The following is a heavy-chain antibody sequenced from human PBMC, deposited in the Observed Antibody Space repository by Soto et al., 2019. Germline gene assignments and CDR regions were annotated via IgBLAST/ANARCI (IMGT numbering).Heavy chain of an antibody. CDR1: GFTFSLFA. V-gene: IGHV3-30-3*01. Sequence: QEQLVESGGGVVQPGRSLRLTCAGSGFTFSLFAMHWVRQAPGKGLEWVTVISYDGSNIYYADSVLGRFTISRDNSKNAVYPQMNNLRTDDSAVYYCAAHLYCGNDCYQAAFAPGGHGTVVTVSS. CDR3: AAHLYCGNDCYQAAFAP. J-gene: IGHJ3*01. CDR2: ISYDGSNI. D-gene: IGHD2-21*02.